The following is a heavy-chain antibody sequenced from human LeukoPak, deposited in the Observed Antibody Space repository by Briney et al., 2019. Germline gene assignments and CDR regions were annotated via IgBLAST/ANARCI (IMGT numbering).Heavy chain of an antibody. V-gene: IGHV3-23*01. D-gene: IGHD3-22*01. CDR3: AKDLELIRVYYDSRAIGAFDI. J-gene: IGHJ3*02. Sequence: GGSLRLSCAVSGFTFRSYAMSWVRQAPGKGLEWVSAISGSGGSTYYADSVKGRFTISRDNSKNTLYLQMNSLRAEDTAVYYCAKDLELIRVYYDSRAIGAFDIWGQGTMVTVSS. CDR2: ISGSGGST. CDR1: GFTFRSYA.